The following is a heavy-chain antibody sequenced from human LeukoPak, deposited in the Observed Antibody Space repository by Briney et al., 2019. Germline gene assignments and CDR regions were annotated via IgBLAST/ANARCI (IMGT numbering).Heavy chain of an antibody. V-gene: IGHV4-59*01. J-gene: IGHJ4*02. CDR3: ARVGDWNDLVY. CDR2: ILYSGTTT. Sequence: PSETLSLTCTVSGGSIRSYYWSWIRQTPGKGLEWIGYILYSGTTTNYNPSLKSRVTISVDTSKNQFSLKLSSVTAADTAVYYCARVGDWNDLVYWGQGTLVTVSS. D-gene: IGHD1-1*01. CDR1: GGSIRSYY.